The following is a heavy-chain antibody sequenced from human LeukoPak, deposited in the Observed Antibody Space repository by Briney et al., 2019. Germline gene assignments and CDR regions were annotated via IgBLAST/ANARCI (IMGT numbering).Heavy chain of an antibody. CDR3: AKRAIGYCSSSSCGIDY. J-gene: IGHJ4*02. V-gene: IGHV3-30*18. Sequence: GGSLRLSCAASGFTFSSYGMHWVRQAPGKGLEWVAVISYDGSNKYYADSVKGRFTISRGNSKNTLYLQMNSLRAEDTALYYCAKRAIGYCSSSSCGIDYWGQGTLVTVS. CDR2: ISYDGSNK. CDR1: GFTFSSYG. D-gene: IGHD2-2*01.